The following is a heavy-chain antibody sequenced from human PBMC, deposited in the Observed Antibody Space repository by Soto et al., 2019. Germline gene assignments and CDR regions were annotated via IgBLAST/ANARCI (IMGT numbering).Heavy chain of an antibody. D-gene: IGHD4-17*01. V-gene: IGHV2-5*02. CDR1: GFSLTTSGVG. J-gene: IGHJ5*02. CDR3: AHRTTTVTGWFDP. Sequence: QITLKESGPTLVKPTQTLTLTCTFSGFSLTTSGVGVGWIRQPPGKALEWLALIYWDDDKRYSPSLKSRLTTTXDXXNTEVVLTMAILDPADTATYFCAHRTTTVTGWFDPWGQGTLVTVSS. CDR2: IYWDDDK.